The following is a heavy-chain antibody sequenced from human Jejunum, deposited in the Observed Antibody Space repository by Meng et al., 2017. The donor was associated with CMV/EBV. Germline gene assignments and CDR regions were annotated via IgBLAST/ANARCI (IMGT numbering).Heavy chain of an antibody. CDR3: ARISPGVASALDY. D-gene: IGHD2-8*01. CDR1: GYIFPDSY. V-gene: IGHV1-2*02. CDR2: IFPASGGT. Sequence: KASGYIFPDSYMPCGRPAPGQGLEWMGWIFPASGGTVFAQNFQGRVTMTRDTSISTAYMELSRLKSDDTAVYFCARISPGVASALDYWGQGTLVTVSS. J-gene: IGHJ4*02.